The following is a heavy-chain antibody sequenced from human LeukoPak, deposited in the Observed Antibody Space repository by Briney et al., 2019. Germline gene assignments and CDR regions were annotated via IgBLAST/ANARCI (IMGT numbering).Heavy chain of an antibody. Sequence: PGGSLRLSCAASGFTLSNYNMNWVRQAPGKALEWFSYISSSSSTIYYADSVEGRFTISRDNAKNSLYLQMNSLRDEDTAVYYCARDLAVAGSFDYWGQGTLVTVSS. J-gene: IGHJ4*02. V-gene: IGHV3-48*02. CDR1: GFTLSNYN. D-gene: IGHD6-19*01. CDR3: ARDLAVAGSFDY. CDR2: ISSSSSTI.